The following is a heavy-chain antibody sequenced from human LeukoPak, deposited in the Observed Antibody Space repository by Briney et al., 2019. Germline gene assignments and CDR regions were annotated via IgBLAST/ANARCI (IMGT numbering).Heavy chain of an antibody. CDR1: GYTFTSYD. CDR2: MNPNSGNT. V-gene: IGHV1-8*01. J-gene: IGHJ6*02. CDR3: AREKGKDSGSYHYDYYYYGMDV. D-gene: IGHD3-10*01. Sequence: ASVKVSCKASGYTFTSYDINWVRQATGQGLEWMGWMNPNSGNTGYAQKFQGRVTMTRNTSISTAYMELSSLRSEDTAVYYCAREKGKDSGSYHYDYYYYGMDVWGQGTTVTVSS.